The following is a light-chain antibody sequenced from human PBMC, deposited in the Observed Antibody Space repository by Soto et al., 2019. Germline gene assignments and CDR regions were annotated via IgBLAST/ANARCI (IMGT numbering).Light chain of an antibody. J-gene: IGKJ5*01. V-gene: IGKV2-30*01. CDR3: MQGLQAPIT. CDR2: KVS. Sequence: DVVMTQSPLSLPVTLGQPASISCRSSQSLVYNDGNIYLNWFQQRPGQSPRRLIYKVSNRDSGVPDRFSGSGSDTDFTLKISSVEAEDVGVYYCMQGLQAPITFGQGTRLEIK. CDR1: QSLVYNDGNIY.